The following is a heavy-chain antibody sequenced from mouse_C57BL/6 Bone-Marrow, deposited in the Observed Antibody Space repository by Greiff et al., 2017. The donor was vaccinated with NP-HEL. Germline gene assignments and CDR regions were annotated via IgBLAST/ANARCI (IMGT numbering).Heavy chain of an antibody. D-gene: IGHD1-1*01. Sequence: VQLQQPGAELVKPGASVKLSCKASGYTFTSYWMHWVKQRPGQGLEWIGMIHPNSGSTNYNEKFKSKATLTVDKSSSTAYMQLSSLTSEDSAVYYCAPITTVVATGGWYFDVWGTGTTVTVSS. CDR1: GYTFTSYW. V-gene: IGHV1-64*01. J-gene: IGHJ1*03. CDR3: APITTVVATGGWYFDV. CDR2: IHPNSGST.